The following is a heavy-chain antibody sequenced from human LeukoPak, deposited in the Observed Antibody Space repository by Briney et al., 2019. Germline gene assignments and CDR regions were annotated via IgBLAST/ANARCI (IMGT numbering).Heavy chain of an antibody. J-gene: IGHJ4*02. CDR1: GASISRSDYF. CDR2: IYYSGST. V-gene: IGHV4-39*01. Sequence: SETLSLTCTVSGASISRSDYFWGWIRQPPGKGLEWIGSIYYSGSTYYSPSLKGRVTISVDTSKNQFSLKLNPVTAADTAVYYCARSSEYGDPFNYWGQGTLVTVSS. CDR3: ARSSEYGDPFNY. D-gene: IGHD4-17*01.